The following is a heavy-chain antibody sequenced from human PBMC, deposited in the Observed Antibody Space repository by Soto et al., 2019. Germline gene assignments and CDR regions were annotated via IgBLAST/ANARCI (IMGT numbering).Heavy chain of an antibody. V-gene: IGHV3-30*18. CDR2: ISYDGSNK. D-gene: IGHD3-3*01. Sequence: QVQLVESGGGVVQPGRSLRLSCAASGFTFSSYGIHWVRQAPGKGLEWVAVISYDGSNKYYADSVKGRFTISRDNSKNTLYLQMNSLRAEDTAVYYCAKENYDLNGMDVWGQGTTVTVSS. J-gene: IGHJ6*02. CDR1: GFTFSSYG. CDR3: AKENYDLNGMDV.